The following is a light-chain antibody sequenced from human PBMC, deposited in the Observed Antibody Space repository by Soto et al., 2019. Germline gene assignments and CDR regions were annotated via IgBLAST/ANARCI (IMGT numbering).Light chain of an antibody. Sequence: SYELTQPPSVSVAPGKTATITCGGNNIGSKSVHWYRQKPGQAPVLVIYYDTDRPSGIPERFSGSNSGNTATLTISRVEAGDEAAYYCQVWDNSGDHPVFGGGTQLTVL. V-gene: IGLV3-21*04. CDR1: NIGSKS. CDR3: QVWDNSGDHPV. J-gene: IGLJ2*01. CDR2: YDT.